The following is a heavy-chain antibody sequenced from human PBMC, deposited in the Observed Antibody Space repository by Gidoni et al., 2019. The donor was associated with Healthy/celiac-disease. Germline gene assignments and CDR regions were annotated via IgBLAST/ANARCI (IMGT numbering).Heavy chain of an antibody. J-gene: IGHJ4*02. Sequence: EVQLLESGGGLVQPGGSLRLSCAASGFTFSSYAMSWVRQAPGTGLEWVAAISGSGGSTYYADSVKGRFTISRDNSKNTLYLQMNSLRAEDTAVYYCAKGVRYSSSSVPDYWGQGTLVTVSS. V-gene: IGHV3-23*01. CDR3: AKGVRYSSSSVPDY. D-gene: IGHD6-6*01. CDR2: ISGSGGST. CDR1: GFTFSSYA.